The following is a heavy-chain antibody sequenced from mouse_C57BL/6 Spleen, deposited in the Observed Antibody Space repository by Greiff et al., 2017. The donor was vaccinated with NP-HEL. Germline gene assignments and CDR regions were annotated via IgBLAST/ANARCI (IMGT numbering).Heavy chain of an antibody. Sequence: QVQLQQPGPELVKPGASVKLSCKASGYTFTSYWMHWVKQRPGQGLEWIGNINPSNGGTNYNEKFKSKATLTVDKSSSTAYMQLSSLTSEDSAVYYCARGRFITTVVSHFDYWGQGTTLTVSS. V-gene: IGHV1-53*01. J-gene: IGHJ2*01. CDR2: INPSNGGT. CDR1: GYTFTSYW. D-gene: IGHD1-1*01. CDR3: ARGRFITTVVSHFDY.